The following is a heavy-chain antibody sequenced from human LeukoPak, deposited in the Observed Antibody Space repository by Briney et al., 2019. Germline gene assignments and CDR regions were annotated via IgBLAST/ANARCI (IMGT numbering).Heavy chain of an antibody. J-gene: IGHJ4*02. Sequence: GESLKISCRGSGYSFTSYWIGWVRQMPGKGLEWMGIIYPGDPDTRYSPSFQGQVTISADKSISTAYLQWSSLKASDTAMYYCASGYYYDSSGPGPFDYWGQGTLVTVSS. V-gene: IGHV5-51*01. CDR2: IYPGDPDT. CDR3: ASGYYYDSSGPGPFDY. CDR1: GYSFTSYW. D-gene: IGHD3-22*01.